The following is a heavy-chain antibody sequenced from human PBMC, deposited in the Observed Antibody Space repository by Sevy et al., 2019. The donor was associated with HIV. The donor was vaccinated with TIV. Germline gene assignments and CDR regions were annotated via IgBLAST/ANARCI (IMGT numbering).Heavy chain of an antibody. CDR2: TYYRSKWYN. Sequence: KQSQTLSLTCAISGDSVSSNSAAWNWIRQSPSRGLEWLGRTYYRSKWYNDYAVSVKSRITINPDTSKNQFSLQRNSVTPEDTAVYYCARTLGDIVVVPAAHYYYYYGMDVWGQGTTVTVSS. D-gene: IGHD2-2*01. CDR3: ARTLGDIVVVPAAHYYYYYGMDV. V-gene: IGHV6-1*01. J-gene: IGHJ6*02. CDR1: GDSVSSNSAA.